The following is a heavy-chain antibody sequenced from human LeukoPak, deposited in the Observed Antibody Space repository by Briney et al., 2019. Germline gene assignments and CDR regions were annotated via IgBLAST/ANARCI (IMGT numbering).Heavy chain of an antibody. V-gene: IGHV3-30*18. CDR1: GFTFSSYG. CDR3: AKDSYSGSYSL. D-gene: IGHD1-26*01. J-gene: IGHJ2*01. CDR2: ISYDGSNK. Sequence: GGSLRLSCAASGFTFSSYGMHWVRQAPGKGLEWVAVISYDGSNKYYADSVKGRFTISRDNSKNTLYLQMNSLRAEDTAVYYCAKDSYSGSYSLWGRGTLVTVSS.